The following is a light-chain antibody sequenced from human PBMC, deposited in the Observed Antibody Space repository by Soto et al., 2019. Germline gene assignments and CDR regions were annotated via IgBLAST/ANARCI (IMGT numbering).Light chain of an antibody. CDR1: SIGVDIYNY. V-gene: IGLV2-8*01. CDR2: EVT. Sequence: QSALTQPPSASGSPGQSVTLSCTGTSIGVDIYNYVSWYQQHPGKAPKLIIFEVTQRPSGVPHRFSGSKSGNTASLTVSGLQPEDEADYFCTSYAGINTVLFGGGTKVTVL. J-gene: IGLJ2*01. CDR3: TSYAGINTVL.